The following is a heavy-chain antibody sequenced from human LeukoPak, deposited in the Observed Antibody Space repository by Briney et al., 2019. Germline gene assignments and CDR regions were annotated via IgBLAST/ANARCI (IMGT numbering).Heavy chain of an antibody. CDR2: MNPNSGNT. CDR1: GYTFTSYD. CDR3: ARRHWGFLEWLPPPHETTYHMDV. D-gene: IGHD3-3*01. V-gene: IGHV1-8*01. Sequence: ASVKVSCKASGYTFTSYDINWVRQATGQGLEWMGWMNPNSGNTGYAQKFQGRVTMTRNTSISTAYMELNSLRSEDTAVYYCARRHWGFLEWLPPPHETTYHMDVWGKGTTVTVSS. J-gene: IGHJ6*03.